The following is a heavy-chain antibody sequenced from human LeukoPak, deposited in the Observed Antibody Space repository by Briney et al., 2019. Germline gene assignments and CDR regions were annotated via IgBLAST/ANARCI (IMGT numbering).Heavy chain of an antibody. J-gene: IGHJ6*03. CDR1: GGSFSGYY. D-gene: IGHD1-1*01. Sequence: PSDTLSLTCAVYGGSFSGYYWSWLRQPTGKGLEWIGEINHSGSTNYNPSLKSRVTISVDTSKNQFSLKLSSVTAADTAVYYCARARHTTRAYYYYMDVWGKGTTVTVSS. CDR3: ARARHTTRAYYYYMDV. CDR2: INHSGST. V-gene: IGHV4-34*01.